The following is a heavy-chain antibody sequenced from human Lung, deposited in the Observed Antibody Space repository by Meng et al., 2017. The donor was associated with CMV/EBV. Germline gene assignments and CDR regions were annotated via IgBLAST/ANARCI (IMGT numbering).Heavy chain of an antibody. Sequence: ASVXVSXKASGYTFTSYYMHWVRQAPGQGLEWMGIINPSGGSTSYAQKFQGRVTMTRDTSTSTVYMELSSLRSEDTAVYYCARGGDIVVVPAAIPWHYWGQGXLVTVSS. CDR3: ARGGDIVVVPAAIPWHY. D-gene: IGHD2-2*02. CDR2: INPSGGST. J-gene: IGHJ4*02. CDR1: GYTFTSYY. V-gene: IGHV1-46*01.